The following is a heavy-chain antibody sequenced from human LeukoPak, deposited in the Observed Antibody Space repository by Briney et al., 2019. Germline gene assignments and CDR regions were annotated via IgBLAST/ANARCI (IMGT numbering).Heavy chain of an antibody. J-gene: IGHJ3*02. CDR3: AKDRGLYSGVFAFDM. Sequence: PGGSLRLSCVASGFTFIDYAMTWVRQGPGKGLEWVSSISSRNGNTFYSDSVKGRFTISRDDSKNTLYLQMNTLRAEDTATYFCAKDRGLYSGVFAFDMWGQGTLVTASS. CDR2: ISSRNGNT. CDR1: GFTFIDYA. V-gene: IGHV3-23*01. D-gene: IGHD1-26*01.